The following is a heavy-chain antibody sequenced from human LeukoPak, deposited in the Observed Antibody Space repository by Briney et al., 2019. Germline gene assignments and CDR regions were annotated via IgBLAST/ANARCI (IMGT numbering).Heavy chain of an antibody. CDR1: GFTFSSYA. J-gene: IGHJ4*02. CDR3: AKDDAWLRFGE. Sequence: GGSLRLSCAASGFTFSSYAMSWVRQAPGKGLEWVSGISPSGDITYCADSVKGRFTISRDNSKNTLYLEVISLTAEDTAVYYCAKDDAWLRFGEWSQGTLVTVSS. D-gene: IGHD3-10*01. V-gene: IGHV3-23*01. CDR2: ISPSGDIT.